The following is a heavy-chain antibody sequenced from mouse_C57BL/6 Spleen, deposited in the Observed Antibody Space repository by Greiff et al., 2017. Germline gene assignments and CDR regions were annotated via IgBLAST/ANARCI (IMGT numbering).Heavy chain of an antibody. D-gene: IGHD3-3*01. Sequence: EVKVVESGGGLVQPGGSLSLSCAASGFTFTDYYMSWVRQPPGQALEWLGFIRNKANGYTTEYSASGKGRFTISRDNSQSILYLQMNALRAEDSATYYCGSYIGDGYFDVWGTGTTVTVSS. V-gene: IGHV7-3*01. J-gene: IGHJ1*03. CDR3: GSYIGDGYFDV. CDR1: GFTFTDYY. CDR2: IRNKANGYTT.